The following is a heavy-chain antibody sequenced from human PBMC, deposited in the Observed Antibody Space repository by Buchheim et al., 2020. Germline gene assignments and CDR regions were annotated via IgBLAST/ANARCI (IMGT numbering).Heavy chain of an antibody. CDR1: GFTFSNYG. J-gene: IGHJ4*02. Sequence: QVHLVESGGGVVQPGRSLRLSCAASGFTFSNYGMHWVRQAPGKGLEWVAVIWYDGSNKYYTDSVKGRFTISRANSMNTLYLQVNSLRAGDTAVYYCAREEDGGVDYWGQGTL. CDR2: IWYDGSNK. V-gene: IGHV3-33*01. D-gene: IGHD3-16*01. CDR3: AREEDGGVDY.